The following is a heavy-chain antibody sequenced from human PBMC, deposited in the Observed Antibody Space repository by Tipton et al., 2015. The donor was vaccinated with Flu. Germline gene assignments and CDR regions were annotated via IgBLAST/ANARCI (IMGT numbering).Heavy chain of an antibody. J-gene: IGHJ6*02. Sequence: TLSLTCAVYGGSFSGYYWSWIRQPPGKGLEWIGEISHSGSTNYNPSLKSRVTISVDTSKNQFSLKLSSVTAADTAVYYCARERYYYDSSGYYGPRRTYYYYGMDVWGQGTTVTVSS. CDR3: ARERYYYDSSGYYGPRRTYYYYGMDV. V-gene: IGHV4-34*01. D-gene: IGHD3-22*01. CDR2: ISHSGST. CDR1: GGSFSGYY.